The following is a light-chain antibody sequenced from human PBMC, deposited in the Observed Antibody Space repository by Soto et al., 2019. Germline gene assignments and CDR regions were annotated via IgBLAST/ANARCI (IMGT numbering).Light chain of an antibody. CDR2: DAS. V-gene: IGKV3-11*01. CDR1: QTVTSY. J-gene: IGKJ4*01. CDR3: QQRNNWPLT. Sequence: ETVLTQSPATLSLSPGERATLSCRASQTVTSYLAWYQQKPGQAPRLLIYDASNRAPGIAARFSGSGSGTDFTRTISSLEPEDGADYYCQQRNNWPLTFGGGTKGESK.